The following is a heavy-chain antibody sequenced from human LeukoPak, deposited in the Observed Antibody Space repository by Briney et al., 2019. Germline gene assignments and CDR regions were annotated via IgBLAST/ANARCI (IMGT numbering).Heavy chain of an antibody. CDR3: AKAADSSGLSVLRYYFDY. Sequence: TGGSLRPSCAASGFTFSSYGMHWVRQAPGKGLEWVAFIRYDGSNKYYAYSVNGRFTISRDNSTNTLYLQMNSLRAEDTAVYYCAKAADSSGLSVLRYYFDYWGQGTLVTVSS. V-gene: IGHV3-30*02. J-gene: IGHJ4*02. CDR2: IRYDGSNK. CDR1: GFTFSSYG. D-gene: IGHD6-19*01.